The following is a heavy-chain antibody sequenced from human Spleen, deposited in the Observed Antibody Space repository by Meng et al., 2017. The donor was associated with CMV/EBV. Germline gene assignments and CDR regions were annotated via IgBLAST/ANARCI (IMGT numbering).Heavy chain of an antibody. CDR3: ARRTGNSFVDY. Sequence: GESLKISCEASGYSFTNYWIGWVRQMPGKGLEWMGIMYPDDSDTRYSPSFHGRVTISADKSISTAYLQWSSLEASDTAMYYCARRTGNSFVDYWGQGTLVTVSS. V-gene: IGHV5-51*01. CDR1: GYSFTNYW. D-gene: IGHD4-23*01. J-gene: IGHJ4*02. CDR2: MYPDDSDT.